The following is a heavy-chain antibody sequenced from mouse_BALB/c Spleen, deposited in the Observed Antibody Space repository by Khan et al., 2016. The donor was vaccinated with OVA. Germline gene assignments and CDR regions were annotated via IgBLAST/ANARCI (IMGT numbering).Heavy chain of an antibody. D-gene: IGHD2-10*01. CDR2: IWGGGTT. V-gene: IGHV2-6-5*01. CDR1: GFSLTDYG. Sequence: VQLQESGPGLVAPSQSLSITCTVSGFSLTDYGVSWIRQPPGKGLEWLGLIWGGGTTYYNSALKSRLSISKDNSKSQVFLKMNSLQTDDTAMYYCAKPYYAHYYAMDYWGQGTSVTVS. CDR3: AKPYYAHYYAMDY. J-gene: IGHJ4*01.